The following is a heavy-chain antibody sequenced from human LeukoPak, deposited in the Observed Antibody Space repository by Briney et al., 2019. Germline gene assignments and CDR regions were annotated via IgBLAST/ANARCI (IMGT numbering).Heavy chain of an antibody. CDR3: ARVETVGATSFDY. V-gene: IGHV1-2*06. D-gene: IGHD1-26*01. CDR1: GYTFTGYY. CDR2: INGNSGGT. J-gene: IGHJ4*02. Sequence: EASVKVSCTASGYTFTGYYMHWVRQAPGQGLEWMGRINGNSGGTNYAQKFQGRVTMTRDTSISTAYMELSRLRSDDTTVYYCARVETVGATSFDYWGQGTLVTVSS.